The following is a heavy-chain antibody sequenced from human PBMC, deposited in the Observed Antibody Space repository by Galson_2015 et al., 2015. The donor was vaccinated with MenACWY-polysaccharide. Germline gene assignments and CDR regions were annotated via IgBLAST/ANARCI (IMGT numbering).Heavy chain of an antibody. Sequence: SLRLSCAASGFSFSSHAMSWVRQAPGEGLEWVSAISGSGGSTYYADSVKGRFTISRDNSKNTLYLQMNSLRAEDTAVYYCAKDGRGVTKVGVFDYWGQGTLVTVSS. D-gene: IGHD3-10*01. CDR2: ISGSGGST. V-gene: IGHV3-23*01. J-gene: IGHJ4*02. CDR1: GFSFSSHA. CDR3: AKDGRGVTKVGVFDY.